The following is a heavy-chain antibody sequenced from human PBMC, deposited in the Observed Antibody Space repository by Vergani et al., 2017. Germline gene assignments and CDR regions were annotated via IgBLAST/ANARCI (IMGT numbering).Heavy chain of an antibody. J-gene: IGHJ4*02. D-gene: IGHD5-12*01. Sequence: QVQLVQSGAEVKKPGASVKVSCMASGYTFTSYGISWVRQAPGQGLEWMGWISAYNGNTNYAQKLQGRVTMTTDTSTSTAYMELRSLRSDDTAVYYCARRANYDHHDSSFDYWGQGTLVTVSS. V-gene: IGHV1-18*01. CDR1: GYTFTSYG. CDR2: ISAYNGNT. CDR3: ARRANYDHHDSSFDY.